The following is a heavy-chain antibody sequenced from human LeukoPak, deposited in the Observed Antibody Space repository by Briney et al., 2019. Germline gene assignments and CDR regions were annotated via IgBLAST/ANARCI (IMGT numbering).Heavy chain of an antibody. CDR1: GFTFSSYG. J-gene: IGHJ3*02. Sequence: GGSLRLSCAASGFTFSSYGMHWVRQAPGKGLEWVAGIWHDGSNKYYADSVKGRFTISRDNSRNTLYLQMNSLRAEDTAIYYCAKDMGNYDFWSGLISTETFDAFDIWGQGTMVTVSS. CDR2: IWHDGSNK. D-gene: IGHD3-3*01. CDR3: AKDMGNYDFWSGLISTETFDAFDI. V-gene: IGHV3-33*06.